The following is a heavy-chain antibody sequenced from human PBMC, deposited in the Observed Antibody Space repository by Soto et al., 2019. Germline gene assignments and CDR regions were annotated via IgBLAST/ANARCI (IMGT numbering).Heavy chain of an antibody. D-gene: IGHD1-1*01. J-gene: IGHJ4*01. Sequence: QVHLVQSGAEVKKPGASVKVSCKGSGYGFTTYGITWVRQAPGQGLEWMAWISAHNGNTNYAQKLQGRVTVTRDTSTSTAYMELRSLRSDDKAVYSCARGRYGDYWGHGALVTVSS. CDR1: GYGFTTYG. CDR2: ISAHNGNT. CDR3: ARGRYGDY. V-gene: IGHV1-18*01.